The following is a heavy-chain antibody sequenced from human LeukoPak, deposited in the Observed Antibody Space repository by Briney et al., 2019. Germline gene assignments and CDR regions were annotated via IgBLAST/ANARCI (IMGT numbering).Heavy chain of an antibody. J-gene: IGHJ6*02. CDR3: ARDRFIVVVPAIYYYYGMDV. CDR1: GGSISSGGYY. D-gene: IGHD2-2*01. V-gene: IGHV4-31*03. Sequence: SQTLSLTCTVSGGSISSGGYYWSWIRQHPGKGLEWIGYIYYSGSTYYNPSLKSRVTISVDTSKNQFSLKLSSVTAADTAVYYCARDRFIVVVPAIYYYYGMDVWGQGTTVTVSS. CDR2: IYYSGST.